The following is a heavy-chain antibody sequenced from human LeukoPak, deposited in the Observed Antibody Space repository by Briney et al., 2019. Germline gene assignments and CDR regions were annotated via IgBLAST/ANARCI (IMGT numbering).Heavy chain of an antibody. Sequence: ASVKVSCKASGYTFTSYDTNWVRQATGQGLEWMGWMNPNSGNTGYAQKFQGRVTMTRNTSISTAYMELSSLRSEDTAVYYCARGDRYVWGSYRAERTPFDYWGQGTLVTVSS. J-gene: IGHJ4*02. CDR3: ARGDRYVWGSYRAERTPFDY. D-gene: IGHD3-16*02. V-gene: IGHV1-8*01. CDR1: GYTFTSYD. CDR2: MNPNSGNT.